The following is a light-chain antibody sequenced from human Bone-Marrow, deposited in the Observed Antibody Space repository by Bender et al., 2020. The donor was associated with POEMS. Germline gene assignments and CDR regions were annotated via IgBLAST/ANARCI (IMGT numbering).Light chain of an antibody. CDR2: TND. V-gene: IGLV1-50*01. CDR3: AAWEDSLNGWV. CDR1: SSNIGSIFD. Sequence: QSVLTQPPSASGTPGQRVTITCTGSSSNIGSIFDVHWYRQVPGTAPKLLIYTNDNRPSGVPDRFSGSKSGTSASLAISGLQSEDEADYYCAAWEDSLNGWVFGGGTKLTVL. J-gene: IGLJ3*02.